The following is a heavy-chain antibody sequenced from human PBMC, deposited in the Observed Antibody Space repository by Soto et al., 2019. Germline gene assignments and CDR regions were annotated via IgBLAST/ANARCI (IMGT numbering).Heavy chain of an antibody. CDR1: GFTFSSYT. CDR2: IRSSSTTI. J-gene: IGHJ5*02. D-gene: IGHD3-22*01. Sequence: PGGSLRLSCAAPGFTFSSYTMNWVRQAPGKGLEWVSYIRSSSTTIYYADSVKGRFTISRDNAKNSLYLQMNSLRDEDTAVYYCARGRYYSDSSGYNNWFDAWGQGTLVTVSS. CDR3: ARGRYYSDSSGYNNWFDA. V-gene: IGHV3-48*02.